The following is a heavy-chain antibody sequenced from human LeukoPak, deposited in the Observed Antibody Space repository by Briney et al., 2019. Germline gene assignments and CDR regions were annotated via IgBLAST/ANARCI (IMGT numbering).Heavy chain of an antibody. CDR3: ARILIAAAAPFDY. CDR2: INHRGNT. Sequence: SETLSLTCAVYGGSFSGYYWSWIRQPPGKGLEWIGEINHRGNTNHNPSLKSRVTISVDTSKNQFSLKLSSVTAADTAAYYCARILIAAAAPFDYWGQGTLVTVSS. CDR1: GGSFSGYY. D-gene: IGHD6-13*01. J-gene: IGHJ4*02. V-gene: IGHV4-34*09.